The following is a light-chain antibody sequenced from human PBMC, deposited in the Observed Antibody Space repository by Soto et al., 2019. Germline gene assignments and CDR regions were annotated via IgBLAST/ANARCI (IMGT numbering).Light chain of an antibody. V-gene: IGKV3-15*01. CDR2: GAS. CDR1: QSVSSN. CDR3: QQYNNWPPSIT. Sequence: EIVMTQSPATLSMSPGERATLSCRASQSVSSNLAWYQQKPGQAPRLLIYGASTRATGIPARFSGSGSGTAFSLTISSLQSEDFAVYYCQQYNNWPPSITFGQGTRLEIK. J-gene: IGKJ5*01.